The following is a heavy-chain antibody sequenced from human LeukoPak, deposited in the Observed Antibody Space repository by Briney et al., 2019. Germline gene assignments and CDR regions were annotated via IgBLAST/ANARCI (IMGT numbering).Heavy chain of an antibody. CDR2: IYSSGST. J-gene: IGHJ4*02. CDR1: GGSIRSHY. Sequence: SETLSLTCTVSGGSIRSHYWSWIRQPPGKGLEWIGYIYSSGSTNYNPSLKSRVTMSVDTSKKQFSLRVSSVTAADTAVYYCARTEYYFDHWGQGTLVTVSS. D-gene: IGHD3-10*01. V-gene: IGHV4-59*11. CDR3: ARTEYYFDH.